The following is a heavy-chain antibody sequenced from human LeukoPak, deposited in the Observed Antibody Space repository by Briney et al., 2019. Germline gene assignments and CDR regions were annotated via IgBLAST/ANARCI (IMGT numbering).Heavy chain of an antibody. CDR3: VKRGRQGDYAYDC. J-gene: IGHJ4*02. CDR2: ISTDGDST. D-gene: IGHD4-17*01. Sequence: GGSLPLSCSASGFTFSSYAMHWVRQAPGKGLEYVSSISTDGDSTYYATSVKGRFTISRDNSKNTLYLQMSSLRGEDTAVYYCVKRGRQGDYAYDCWGQGALVTVSS. CDR1: GFTFSSYA. V-gene: IGHV3-64D*06.